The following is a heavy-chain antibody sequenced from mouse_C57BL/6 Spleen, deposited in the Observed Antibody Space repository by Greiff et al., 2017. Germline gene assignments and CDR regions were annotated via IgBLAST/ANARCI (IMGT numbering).Heavy chain of an antibody. CDR1: GYTFTSYW. V-gene: IGHV1-50*01. CDR3: ERSPYYSNYGNYAMDY. Sequence: VKLQESGAELVKPGASVKLSCKASGYTFTSYWMQWVKQRPGQGLEWIGEIDPSDSYTNYNQKFKGKATLTVDTSSSTAYMQLSSLTSEDSAVYYCERSPYYSNYGNYAMDYWGQGTSVTVSS. D-gene: IGHD2-5*01. J-gene: IGHJ4*01. CDR2: IDPSDSYT.